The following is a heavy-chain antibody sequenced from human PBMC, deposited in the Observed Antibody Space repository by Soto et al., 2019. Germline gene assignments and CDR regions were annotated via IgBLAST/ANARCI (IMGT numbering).Heavy chain of an antibody. CDR3: ARDDYGLDV. V-gene: IGHV3-74*01. J-gene: IGHJ6*02. Sequence: GGSLRLSCAASGFTFSSYWMHWVRQAPGKGLVWVSRMNEDGGTTDYADSVKGRFTISRDNAKNTLYLQMNSLRVEDTAVYYCARDDYGLDVWGQGTTVTVSS. CDR1: GFTFSSYW. CDR2: MNEDGGTT.